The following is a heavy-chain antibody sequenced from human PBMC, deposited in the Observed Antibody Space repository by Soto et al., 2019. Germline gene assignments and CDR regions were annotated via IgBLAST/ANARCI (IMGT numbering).Heavy chain of an antibody. CDR3: ARDIASPGGDYFDS. CDR2: ISTGGAYM. J-gene: IGHJ4*02. D-gene: IGHD2-21*01. Sequence: EVQLVESGGGLVKAGGSLRLFCTASGFTFRNYNMNWVRQAPGKGLEWVSSISTGGAYMFYADSVKGRFTISRDNAQNSLFLQIASPRVEDTAVYYFARDIASPGGDYFDSWGQGTLVTVSS. CDR1: GFTFRNYN. V-gene: IGHV3-21*06.